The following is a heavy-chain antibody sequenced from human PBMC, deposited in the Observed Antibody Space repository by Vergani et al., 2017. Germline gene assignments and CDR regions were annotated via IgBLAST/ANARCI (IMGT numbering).Heavy chain of an antibody. J-gene: IGHJ5*02. CDR3: ASDTHSGQRADR. D-gene: IGHD6-19*01. Sequence: QAQLQESGPGLVKPSETLSLTCHVFGVSVTDYNCNWIRQAPGKGLEWIGSLSTTGGATHASHNPSLKTRVTISVDTSKNQFSLTLTSVTAADTAVYYCASDTHSGQRADRWGPGILVTVSS. CDR2: LSTTGGA. V-gene: IGHV4-59*02. CDR1: GVSVTDYN.